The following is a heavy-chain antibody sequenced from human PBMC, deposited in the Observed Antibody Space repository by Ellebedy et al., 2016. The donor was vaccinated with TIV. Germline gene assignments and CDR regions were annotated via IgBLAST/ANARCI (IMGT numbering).Heavy chain of an antibody. V-gene: IGHV4-61*08. Sequence: SETLSLXXTVSGGSIRSGGYYWSWIRQHPGKGLEWIGYIYYSGSTYYNPSLKSRVTISVDTSKNQFSLKLSSVTAADTAVYYCARSVGATDYWGQGTLVTVSS. CDR2: IYYSGST. CDR3: ARSVGATDY. D-gene: IGHD1-26*01. J-gene: IGHJ4*02. CDR1: GGSIRSGGYY.